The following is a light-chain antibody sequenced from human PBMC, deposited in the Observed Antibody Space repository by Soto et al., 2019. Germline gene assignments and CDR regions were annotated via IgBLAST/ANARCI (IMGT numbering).Light chain of an antibody. Sequence: QSALTQPASVSGSPGQSITIYCAGTSSDVGGYNYVSWYQQYPGKAPKLMIYDVNSRPSGVSNRFSGSKSGNTTSLTISGLQAEDEAEYCCSSSTSSTTQVRFGGGTRLNVL. CDR2: DVN. V-gene: IGLV2-14*01. CDR1: SSDVGGYNY. J-gene: IGLJ2*01. CDR3: SSSTSSTTQVR.